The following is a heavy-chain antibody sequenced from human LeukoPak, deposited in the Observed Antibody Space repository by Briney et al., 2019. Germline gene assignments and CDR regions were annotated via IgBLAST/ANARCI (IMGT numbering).Heavy chain of an antibody. CDR2: IHSDGSNK. Sequence: GGSLRLSCAASGFTFSSYAMHWVRQAPGKELEWVAFIHSDGSNKHYADSVKGRFTISRDNAKNSLYLQMNSLRAEDTAVYYCASFPPYMVRTDAFDIWGQGTMVTVSS. CDR3: ASFPPYMVRTDAFDI. V-gene: IGHV3-30*02. J-gene: IGHJ3*02. D-gene: IGHD3-10*01. CDR1: GFTFSSYA.